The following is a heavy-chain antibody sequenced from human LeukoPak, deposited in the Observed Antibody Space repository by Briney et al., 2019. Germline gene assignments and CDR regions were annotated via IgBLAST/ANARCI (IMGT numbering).Heavy chain of an antibody. J-gene: IGHJ4*02. CDR1: GFTFDDYG. CDR3: AKDLGTYYYDSSGYY. V-gene: IGHV3-20*04. D-gene: IGHD3-22*01. CDR2: INWNGGST. Sequence: PGGSLRLSCAASGFTFDDYGMSWVRQAPGKGLEWVSGINWNGGSTGYADSVKGRFTISRDNAKNSLYLQMNSLRAEDTAVYYCAKDLGTYYYDSSGYYWGQGTLVTVSS.